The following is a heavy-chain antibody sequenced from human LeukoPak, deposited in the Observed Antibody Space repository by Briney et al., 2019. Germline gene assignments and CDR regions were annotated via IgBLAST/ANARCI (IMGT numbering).Heavy chain of an antibody. CDR3: ARTGYCSSTSCYQKRWFDP. V-gene: IGHV3-48*04. D-gene: IGHD2-2*01. CDR2: ISSSSSTI. CDR1: GFTFSSYS. Sequence: PGGSLRLSCAASGFTFSSYSMNWVRQAPGKGLEWVSYISSSSSTIYYADSVKGRFTISRDNAKNSLYLQMNSLRAEDTAVYYCARTGYCSSTSCYQKRWFDPWGQGTLVTVSS. J-gene: IGHJ5*02.